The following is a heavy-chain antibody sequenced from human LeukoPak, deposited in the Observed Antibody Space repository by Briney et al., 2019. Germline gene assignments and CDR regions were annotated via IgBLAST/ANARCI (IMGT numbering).Heavy chain of an antibody. CDR2: ISTSGGST. CDR1: GFTVSSYA. V-gene: IGHV3-23*01. CDR3: AKNGHGSGSYYPRTKYYFDY. D-gene: IGHD3-10*01. Sequence: GGSLRLSCAASGFTVSSYAMNWVRQAPGKRLEWVATISTSGGSTYYADFVKGRFTISRDNSKNTLYLQMNSLRAEDTAVYYCAKNGHGSGSYYPRTKYYFDYWGQGTLVTVSS. J-gene: IGHJ4*02.